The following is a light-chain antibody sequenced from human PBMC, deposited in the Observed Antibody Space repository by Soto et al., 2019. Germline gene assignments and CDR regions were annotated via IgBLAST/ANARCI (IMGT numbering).Light chain of an antibody. J-gene: IGLJ2*01. V-gene: IGLV2-14*01. CDR2: EVT. CDR1: SSDVGIYDY. Sequence: QSALTQPASVSGSPGQSISISCTGTSSDVGIYDYVSWYQHHPGKAPKLMVYEVTNRPSGVSNRFSGSKSGNTASLTISGLQDADEADYYCSSFSSDSTPLVFGGGTKLTVL. CDR3: SSFSSDSTPLV.